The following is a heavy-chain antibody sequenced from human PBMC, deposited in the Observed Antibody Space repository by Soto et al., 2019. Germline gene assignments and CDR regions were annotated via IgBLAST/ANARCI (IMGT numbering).Heavy chain of an antibody. CDR1: GFTFSSYG. CDR3: ARAGDFWSGYYAQHWFDP. V-gene: IGHV3-33*01. Sequence: PGGSLRLSCAASGFTFSSYGMHWVRQAPGKGLEWVAVIWYDGSNKYYADSVKGRFTISRDNSKNTLYLQMNSLRAEDTAVYYCARAGDFWSGYYAQHWFDPWGQGTLVTVSS. J-gene: IGHJ5*02. CDR2: IWYDGSNK. D-gene: IGHD3-3*01.